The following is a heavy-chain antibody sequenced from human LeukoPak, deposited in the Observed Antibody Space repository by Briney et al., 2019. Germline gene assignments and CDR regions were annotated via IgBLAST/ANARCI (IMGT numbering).Heavy chain of an antibody. CDR1: GYTFTGFY. V-gene: IGHV1-2*02. CDR2: INPNSGDT. Sequence: ASVKVSCKASGYTFTGFYIHWVRQAPGQDLEWMGWINPNSGDTNYVQNLQGRVTMTRDTSISTAYMELSRLRSDDTAVYYCARVGYCSGGSCPYYFDYWGQGTLVTVSS. D-gene: IGHD2-15*01. CDR3: ARVGYCSGGSCPYYFDY. J-gene: IGHJ4*02.